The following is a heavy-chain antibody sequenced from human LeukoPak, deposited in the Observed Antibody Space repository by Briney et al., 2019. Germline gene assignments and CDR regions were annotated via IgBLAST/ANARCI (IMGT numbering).Heavy chain of an antibody. J-gene: IGHJ4*02. V-gene: IGHV4-39*07. CDR1: GGAISSSSYY. Sequence: SETLSLTCTVSGGAISSSSYYWGWIRQPPGKGLEWIGSIYYSGSTYYNPSLKSRVTISVDTSKNQFSLKLSSVTAADTAVYYCARDFEKIQICCGFDYWGQGTLVTVSS. CDR3: ARDFEKIQICCGFDY. D-gene: IGHD5-18*01. CDR2: IYYSGST.